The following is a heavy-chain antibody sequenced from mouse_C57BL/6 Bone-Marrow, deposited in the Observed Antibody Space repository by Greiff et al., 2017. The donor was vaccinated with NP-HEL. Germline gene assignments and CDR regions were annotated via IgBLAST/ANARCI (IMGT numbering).Heavy chain of an antibody. Sequence: VQLKESGPELVKPGASVKISCKASGYSFTGYYMHWVKQSHGNILDWIGYIYPYNGVSSYNQKFKGKATLTVDKSSSTAYMELRSLTSEDSAVYYCARDGLPYGSPYYFDYWGQGTTLTVSS. J-gene: IGHJ2*01. D-gene: IGHD1-1*01. CDR3: ARDGLPYGSPYYFDY. CDR1: GYSFTGYY. CDR2: IYPYNGVS. V-gene: IGHV1-31*01.